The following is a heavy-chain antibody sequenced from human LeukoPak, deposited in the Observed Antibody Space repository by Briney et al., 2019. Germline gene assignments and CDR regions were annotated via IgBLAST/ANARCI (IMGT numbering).Heavy chain of an antibody. J-gene: IGHJ4*02. Sequence: GGSLSLSRAASGFTFSNAWMSWVRQAPGKGLEWVGRIKSKTDGGTTDYAAPMNGRFTSTRDDSKTTLYLQMNSLKTEATAVYYCTTSDGTLDFLSDLWGQGTLVTASS. CDR3: TTSDGTLDFLSDL. CDR1: GFTFSNAW. V-gene: IGHV3-15*01. D-gene: IGHD3-3*01. CDR2: IKSKTDGGTT.